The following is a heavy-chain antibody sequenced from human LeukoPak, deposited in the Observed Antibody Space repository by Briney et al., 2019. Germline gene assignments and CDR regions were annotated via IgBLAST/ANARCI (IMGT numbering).Heavy chain of an antibody. CDR1: GYSFTSYW. D-gene: IGHD3-3*01. V-gene: IGHV5-51*01. Sequence: GESLKISCKGSGYSFTSYWIGWVRQMPGKGLEWMGIIYPGDSDTRYSPSFQGQVTISADKSISTAYLQWSSLKASDTAMYYCARQRYYDFWSGYPFDYWGQGTLVTVSS. CDR3: ARQRYYDFWSGYPFDY. J-gene: IGHJ4*02. CDR2: IYPGDSDT.